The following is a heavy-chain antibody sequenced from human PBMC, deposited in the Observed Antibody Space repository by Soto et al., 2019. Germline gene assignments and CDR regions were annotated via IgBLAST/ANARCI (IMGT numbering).Heavy chain of an antibody. CDR1: GFNINSND. D-gene: IGHD2-8*02. J-gene: IGHJ6*02. Sequence: EELLAETGGGVIPPGGSLRLSCVGSGFNINSNDMRWVRQAPGKGLDWVTGIYSSGSTTYYADSVKGRFIISRDNAKNTLYLQMNSLRAEDTAVYYCARGLMRQEYWYFAMDVWGQGTPVIVS. V-gene: IGHV3-53*02. CDR3: ARGLMRQEYWYFAMDV. CDR2: IYSSGSTT.